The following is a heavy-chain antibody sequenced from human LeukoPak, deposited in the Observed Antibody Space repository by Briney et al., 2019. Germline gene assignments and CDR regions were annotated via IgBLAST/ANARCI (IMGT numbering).Heavy chain of an antibody. CDR3: ARDRQADYY. D-gene: IGHD2-21*01. J-gene: IGHJ4*02. Sequence: SETLTLTCTVSGGSISSSSYYWGWIRQPPGKGLEWIGSIYYSGSTYYNPSLKSRVTISVDTSKNQFSLKLSSVTAADTAVYYCARDRQADYYWGQGTLVTVSS. CDR1: GGSISSSSYY. V-gene: IGHV4-39*07. CDR2: IYYSGST.